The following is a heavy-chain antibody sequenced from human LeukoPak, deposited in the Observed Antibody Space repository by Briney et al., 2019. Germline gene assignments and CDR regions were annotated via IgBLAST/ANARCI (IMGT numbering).Heavy chain of an antibody. V-gene: IGHV4-34*01. CDR2: INHSGST. Sequence: PSETLSLTCAVYGGSFSGYYWSWIRQPPGKGLEWIGEINHSGSTNYNPSLKSRVTISVDTSKNQFSLKLSSVTAADTAVYYCARLTYYYDSSGPRRGYYYMDVWGKGTTVTISS. CDR1: GGSFSGYY. CDR3: ARLTYYYDSSGPRRGYYYMDV. J-gene: IGHJ6*03. D-gene: IGHD3-22*01.